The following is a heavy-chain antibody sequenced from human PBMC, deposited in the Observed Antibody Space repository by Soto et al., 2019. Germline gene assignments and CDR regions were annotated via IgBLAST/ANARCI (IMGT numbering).Heavy chain of an antibody. CDR1: GFTFNIYA. CDR3: ATVHNTSRSFDY. J-gene: IGHJ4*02. V-gene: IGHV3-23*01. D-gene: IGHD1-20*01. CDR2: TGATGRTT. Sequence: GGSRRLSCAASGFTFNIYAMTWFRQAPGKGLEWVSTTGATGRTTYYSDSVKGRFTVSRDNSKNTLDLQMSNLRAEDTAVYYCATVHNTSRSFDYWGQGTLVTVSS.